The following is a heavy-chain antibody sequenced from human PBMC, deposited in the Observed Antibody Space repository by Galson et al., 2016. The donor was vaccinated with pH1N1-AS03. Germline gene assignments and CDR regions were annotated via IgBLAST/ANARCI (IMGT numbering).Heavy chain of an antibody. Sequence: PALVKPPQTLTLTCTFSGFSLTTTAVGVGWFRQPPGKALEWLALIYWNDDNRYSPSLKNRLTFTKDTSKNQGGRTLTDMDAVDTATYYLAHGSGWVHDYWGQGIRVSVSS. CDR2: IYWNDDN. V-gene: IGHV2-5*01. D-gene: IGHD3-3*01. J-gene: IGHJ4*02. CDR1: GFSLTTTAVG. CDR3: AHGSGWVHDY.